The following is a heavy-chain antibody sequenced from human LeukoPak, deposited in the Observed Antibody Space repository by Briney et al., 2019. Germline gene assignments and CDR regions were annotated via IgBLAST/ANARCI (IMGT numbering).Heavy chain of an antibody. CDR2: ISYDGSNK. CDR3: AKGHYYDSSGYYGLAGAFDI. CDR1: GFTFSSYG. J-gene: IGHJ3*02. V-gene: IGHV3-30*18. Sequence: GGSLRLSCAASGFTFSSYGMHWVRQAPGKGLEWVAVISYDGSNKYYADSVKGRFTISRDNSKNTLYLQMNSLRAEDTAVYYCAKGHYYDSSGYYGLAGAFDIWGQGTMVTVSS. D-gene: IGHD3-22*01.